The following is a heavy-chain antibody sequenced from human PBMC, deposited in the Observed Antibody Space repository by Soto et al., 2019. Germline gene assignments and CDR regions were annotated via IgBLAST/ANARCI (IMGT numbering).Heavy chain of an antibody. CDR2: VTPIVSMS. D-gene: IGHD3-10*01. V-gene: IGHV1-69*02. J-gene: IGHJ4*02. Sequence: QVQLVQSGAEVKRPGSSVKGSCKASGDTFNFYSINWVRQAPGLGLEWMGRVTPIVSMSNYAQKFQGRVTMTADKSTSTAYMALSSLRSEDTAIYYCASSYGSGYRAFDYWGQGALVTVSS. CDR3: ASSYGSGYRAFDY. CDR1: GDTFNFYS.